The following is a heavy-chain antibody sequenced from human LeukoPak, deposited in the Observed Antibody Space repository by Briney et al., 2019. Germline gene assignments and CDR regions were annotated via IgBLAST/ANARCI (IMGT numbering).Heavy chain of an antibody. CDR2: ISYDGSNK. J-gene: IGHJ5*02. D-gene: IGHD6-13*01. CDR1: GFTFSSYA. CDR3: ARAPDEEAAGGDWFDP. Sequence: GGSLRLSCAASGFTFSSYAMHWVRQAPGKGREWVAVISYDGSNKYYADSVKGRFTISRDNSKNTLYLQMNSLRAEDTAVYYCARAPDEEAAGGDWFDPWGQGTLVTVSS. V-gene: IGHV3-30*01.